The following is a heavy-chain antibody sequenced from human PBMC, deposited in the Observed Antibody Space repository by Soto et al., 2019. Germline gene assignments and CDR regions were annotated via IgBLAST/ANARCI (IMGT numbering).Heavy chain of an antibody. CDR2: MNPNSGNT. CDR1: GYTFTSYD. J-gene: IGHJ6*03. Sequence: ASVKVSCKASGYTFTSYDINWVRQATGQGLEWMGWMNPNSGNTGYAQKFQGRVTMTRNTSISTAYMELSSLRSEDTAVYYCSRRNFLRSSGCNTDYYCYMDVWGKGTTLTV. V-gene: IGHV1-8*01. D-gene: IGHD6-13*01. CDR3: SRRNFLRSSGCNTDYYCYMDV.